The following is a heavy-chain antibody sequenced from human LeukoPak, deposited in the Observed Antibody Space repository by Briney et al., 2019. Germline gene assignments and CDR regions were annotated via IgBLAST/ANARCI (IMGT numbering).Heavy chain of an antibody. Sequence: GGSLRLSCAASGFTFNSYAMHWVRQAPGKGLEWVAAISYDGSDKYYTDSVKGRFTISRVNSENTLYLQMNSLRAEDTAIYYCAKVKEDRYYNSRGFYLDYWGQGTLVTVSS. CDR2: ISYDGSDK. V-gene: IGHV3-30*04. CDR1: GFTFNSYA. J-gene: IGHJ4*02. D-gene: IGHD3-22*01. CDR3: AKVKEDRYYNSRGFYLDY.